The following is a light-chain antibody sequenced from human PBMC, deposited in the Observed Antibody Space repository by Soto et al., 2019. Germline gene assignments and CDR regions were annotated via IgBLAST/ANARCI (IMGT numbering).Light chain of an antibody. CDR3: SSYTSSNTVL. CDR2: QVT. CDR1: SSDVGSYNF. Sequence: QSALTQPASVSGSPGQSITISCTGTSSDVGSYNFVSWYQHHAGTAPKLIIYQVTNRPSGVSDRFSASKSGDTASLTISGLQAEDEAEYYCSSYTSSNTVLFGGGTKLTVL. J-gene: IGLJ2*01. V-gene: IGLV2-14*01.